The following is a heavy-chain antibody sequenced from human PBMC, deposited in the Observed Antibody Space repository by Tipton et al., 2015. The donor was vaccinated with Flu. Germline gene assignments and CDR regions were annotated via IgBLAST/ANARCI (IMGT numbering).Heavy chain of an antibody. Sequence: TLSLTCTVSGGSISSYYWSWIRQPPGKGLEWIGYIYYSGSTNYNPSLKSRVTISVDTSKNQFSLKLSSVTAADTAVYYCARESHDFWSGYHYFDYWGQGTLVTVSS. D-gene: IGHD3-3*01. V-gene: IGHV4-59*01. J-gene: IGHJ4*02. CDR3: ARESHDFWSGYHYFDY. CDR1: GGSISSYY. CDR2: IYYSGST.